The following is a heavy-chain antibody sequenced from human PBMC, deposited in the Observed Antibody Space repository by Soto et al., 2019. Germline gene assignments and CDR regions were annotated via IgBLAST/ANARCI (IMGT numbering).Heavy chain of an antibody. Sequence: SGPTLVNPTQTLTLTCSFSWFSLITSGVGVGWIRQPPGKALEWLALIYWNDDKRYSPSLKSRLTITKDTSKNQVVLTMTNMDPVDTATYYCAHTVERLRFLGNWFDPWGQGTLVTVSS. V-gene: IGHV2-5*01. CDR1: WFSLITSGVG. CDR3: AHTVERLRFLGNWFDP. J-gene: IGHJ5*02. D-gene: IGHD3-3*01. CDR2: IYWNDDK.